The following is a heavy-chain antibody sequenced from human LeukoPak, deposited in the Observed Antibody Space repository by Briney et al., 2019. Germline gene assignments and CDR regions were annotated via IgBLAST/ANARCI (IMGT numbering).Heavy chain of an antibody. CDR3: AKDFWAAAGFSARYFDY. CDR1: GYTFTSYG. V-gene: IGHV1-18*01. Sequence: ASVKVSCKASGYTFTSYGISWVRQAPGQGLEWMGWISAYNGNTNYAQKLQGRVTMTTDTSTSTAYMELRSLRSDDTAVYYCAKDFWAAAGFSARYFDYWGQGTLVTVSS. D-gene: IGHD6-13*01. J-gene: IGHJ4*02. CDR2: ISAYNGNT.